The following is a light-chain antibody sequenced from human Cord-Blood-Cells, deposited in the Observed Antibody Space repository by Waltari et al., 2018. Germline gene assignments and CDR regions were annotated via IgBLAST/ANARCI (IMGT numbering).Light chain of an antibody. J-gene: IGKJ2*01. CDR1: QSVSSSY. V-gene: IGKV3-20*01. CDR2: GAA. CDR3: QQYGSSPPYT. Sequence: EIVLTQSPGTLSLSPGDRATLSCRANQSVSSSYLAWYQQKPGQAPRLLIHGAASRATGIPDRFSGSGSGTDFTLTISRLEPEDFAVYYCQQYGSSPPYTFGQGTKLEIK.